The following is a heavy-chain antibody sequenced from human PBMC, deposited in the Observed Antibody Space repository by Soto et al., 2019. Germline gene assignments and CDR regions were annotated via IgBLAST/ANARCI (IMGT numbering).Heavy chain of an antibody. CDR3: AKDRHPDGIWTFDY. Sequence: GGSLSLSCAASGFSFSGYTMKWVRQPLGKGMEWISGINGGGGTTYYADSVKGRFTISRDDSKNILYLQMNSPRAEDTAIYYCAKDRHPDGIWTFDYWGRGTLDTVSS. CDR2: INGGGGTT. CDR1: GFSFSGYT. V-gene: IGHV3-23*01. D-gene: IGHD3-9*01. J-gene: IGHJ4*02.